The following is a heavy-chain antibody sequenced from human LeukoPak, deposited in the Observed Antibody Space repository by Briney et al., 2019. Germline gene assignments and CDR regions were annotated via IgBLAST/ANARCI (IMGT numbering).Heavy chain of an antibody. J-gene: IGHJ4*02. CDR2: TNEDASTT. V-gene: IGHV3-74*01. CDR3: VRDLGGRSGH. D-gene: IGHD1-26*01. Sequence: PGGSLRLSCAASGFTFSSYWMHWVRQAPGKGLVWVSRTNEDASTTNYADSVKGRFTISRDNAKNTLYLQMNSLRAEDTAVYYCVRDLGGRSGHWGQGTLVTVSS. CDR1: GFTFSSYW.